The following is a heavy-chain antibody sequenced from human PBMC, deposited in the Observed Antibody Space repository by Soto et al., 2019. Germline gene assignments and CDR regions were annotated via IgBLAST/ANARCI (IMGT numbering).Heavy chain of an antibody. CDR2: ITSSSDAI. CDR3: AILDFGDYLLSYGVDV. D-gene: IGHD4-17*01. J-gene: IGHJ6*02. CDR1: GFPFRSYE. Sequence: GVSLRLSCAVSGFPFRSYEMNWVRQAPGKGPEWVSYITSSSDAIYYAASVKGRFTVSRDNAKNSLYLQMNSLRAEDTAVYYCAILDFGDYLLSYGVDVWGQGTTVTVS. V-gene: IGHV3-48*03.